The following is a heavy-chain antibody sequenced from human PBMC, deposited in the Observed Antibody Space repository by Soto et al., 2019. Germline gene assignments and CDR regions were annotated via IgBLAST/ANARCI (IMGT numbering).Heavy chain of an antibody. D-gene: IGHD6-13*01. CDR2: ISGYSGIT. J-gene: IGHJ3*01. Sequence: SVKVSCQASGYTFTSYDINWVRQAPGQGLEWMGWISGYSGITNYAPRLQDRVTMTTDTSTSTAYMELRSLRSDDTAIFYCARDDASSSRARAFDLWGQGTMVTVAS. CDR1: GYTFTSYD. V-gene: IGHV1-18*01. CDR3: ARDDASSSRARAFDL.